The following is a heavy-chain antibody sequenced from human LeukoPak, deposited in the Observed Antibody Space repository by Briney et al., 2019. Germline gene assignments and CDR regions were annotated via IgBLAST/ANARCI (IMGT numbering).Heavy chain of an antibody. V-gene: IGHV7-4-1*02. D-gene: IGHD2-2*01. J-gene: IGHJ5*02. CDR3: ARERELIVVVPAAKSGVWFDP. Sequence: ASVKVSCKASGYTFTSYAMHWVRQAPGQRLEWMGWINTNTGNPTYAQGFTGRFVFSLDTSVSTAYLQISSLKAEDTAVYYCARERELIVVVPAAKSGVWFDPWGQGTLVTVSS. CDR2: INTNTGNP. CDR1: GYTFTSYA.